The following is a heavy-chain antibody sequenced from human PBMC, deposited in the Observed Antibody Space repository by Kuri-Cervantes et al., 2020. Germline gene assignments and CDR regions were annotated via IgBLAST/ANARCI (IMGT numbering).Heavy chain of an antibody. V-gene: IGHV4-59*01. CDR2: MFYSGST. CDR3: VRTVGFRAPPWFDP. D-gene: IGHD5-12*01. Sequence: SETLSLTCTVSGASISTYYWSWIRQPPGRGLEWIAYMFYSGSTDYNPSLKSRVTISIDTSKNRFSLRLASVTPADTALYYCVRTVGFRAPPWFDPWGQGTLVTVSS. J-gene: IGHJ5*02. CDR1: GASISTYY.